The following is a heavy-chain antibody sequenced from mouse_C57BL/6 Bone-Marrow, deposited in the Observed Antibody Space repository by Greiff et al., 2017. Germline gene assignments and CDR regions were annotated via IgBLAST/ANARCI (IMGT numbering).Heavy chain of an antibody. CDR3: ARDYYFDY. V-gene: IGHV1-50*01. CDR1: GYTFTSYW. Sequence: QVQLQQPGAELVKPGASVKLSCKASGYTFTSYWMQWVKQRPGQGLEWIGEIDPSDSYTNYNQKFKGKATLTVDTSASTDYMQLSSLTSEDSAVYYCARDYYFDYWGQGTTLTVSS. J-gene: IGHJ2*01. CDR2: IDPSDSYT.